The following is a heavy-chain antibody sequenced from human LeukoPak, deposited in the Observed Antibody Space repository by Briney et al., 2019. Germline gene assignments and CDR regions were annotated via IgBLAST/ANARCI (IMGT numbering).Heavy chain of an antibody. CDR3: ARYYYDSSGSRYFDL. J-gene: IGHJ2*01. CDR1: GGSISSGGYS. V-gene: IGHV4-30-2*02. Sequence: SETLSLTCAVSGGSISSGGYSWSWIRQPPGKGLEWIGYIYHSGSTYYNPSLKSRVTISVDTSKNQFSLKLSSVTAADTAVYYCARYYYDSSGSRYFDLWGRGTLVTVSS. D-gene: IGHD3-22*01. CDR2: IYHSGST.